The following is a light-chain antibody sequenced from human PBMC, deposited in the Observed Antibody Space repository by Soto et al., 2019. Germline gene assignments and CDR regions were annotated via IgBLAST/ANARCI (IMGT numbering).Light chain of an antibody. V-gene: IGKV1-5*03. CDR3: QQYNTYPLT. CDR1: QSISTW. J-gene: IGKJ4*01. CDR2: KAS. Sequence: DIHITQSPSTLSASVGDRVTITCRASQSISTWLAWYQQKPGKAPKLLIYKASNLEGGVPSRFSGSGSGTEFTITISSLQPDDFATYYCQQYNTYPLTFGGGTKVDIK.